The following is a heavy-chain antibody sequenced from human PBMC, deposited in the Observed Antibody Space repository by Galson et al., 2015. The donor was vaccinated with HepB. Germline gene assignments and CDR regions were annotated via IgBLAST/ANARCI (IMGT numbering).Heavy chain of an antibody. J-gene: IGHJ4*02. Sequence: SVKVSCKASGYTFTTYAMNWVRQVPGQGLEWMGWINTNTGSPTYAHGFTGRFVFSLDASVNTIYLQINSLKAEDTAVYYCARRGGITMIRGDDYLDYWGQGTLVTVSS. CDR3: ARRGGITMIRGDDYLDY. D-gene: IGHD3-10*01. CDR1: GYTFTTYA. CDR2: INTNTGSP. V-gene: IGHV7-4-1*02.